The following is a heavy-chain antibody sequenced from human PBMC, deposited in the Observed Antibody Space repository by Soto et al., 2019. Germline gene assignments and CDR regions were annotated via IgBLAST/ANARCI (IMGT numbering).Heavy chain of an antibody. CDR2: IYYSGST. V-gene: IGHV4-30-4*01. CDR1: GGSISSGDYY. CDR3: ASTISSSFDP. D-gene: IGHD6-13*01. J-gene: IGHJ5*02. Sequence: SETLSLTCTVSGGSISSGDYYWSWIRQPPGKGLEWIGYIYYSGSTYYNPSLKSRVTISVDTSKNQFSPKLSSVTAADTAVYYCASTISSSFDPWGQGTLVTVSS.